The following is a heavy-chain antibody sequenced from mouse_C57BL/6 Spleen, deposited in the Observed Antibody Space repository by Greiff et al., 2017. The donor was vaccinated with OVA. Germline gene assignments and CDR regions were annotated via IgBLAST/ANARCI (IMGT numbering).Heavy chain of an antibody. CDR2: IFPGSGST. CDR1: GYTFTDYY. D-gene: IGHD1-1*01. CDR3: ARRDYYGSSPLDY. V-gene: IGHV1-75*01. Sequence: QVQLKESGPELVKPGASVKISCKASGYTFTDYYINWVKQRPGQGLEWIGWIFPGSGSTYYNEKFKGKATLTVDKSSSTAYMLLSSLTSEDSAVYFCARRDYYGSSPLDYWGQGTTLTVSS. J-gene: IGHJ2*01.